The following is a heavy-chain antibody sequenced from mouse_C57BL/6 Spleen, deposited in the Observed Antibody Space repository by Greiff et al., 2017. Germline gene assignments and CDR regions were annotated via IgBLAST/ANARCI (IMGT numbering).Heavy chain of an antibody. Sequence: EVQLQQSGPGLVKPSQSLSLTCSVTGYSITSGYYWNWIRQFPGNKLEWMGYISYDGSNNYNPSLKNRISITRDTSKNQFFLKLNSVTTEDTATYYCARYYYDYDDYAMDYWGQGTSVTVSS. J-gene: IGHJ4*01. V-gene: IGHV3-6*01. CDR2: ISYDGSN. D-gene: IGHD2-4*01. CDR3: ARYYYDYDDYAMDY. CDR1: GYSITSGYY.